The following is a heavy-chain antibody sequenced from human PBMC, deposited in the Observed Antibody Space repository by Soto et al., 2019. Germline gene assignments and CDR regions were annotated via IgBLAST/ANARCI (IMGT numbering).Heavy chain of an antibody. CDR3: AREKTYGSGSYYMSYYYYGMDV. CDR2: ISAYNGNT. D-gene: IGHD3-10*01. Sequence: ASVKVSCKASGYTFTSYGISWVRQAPGQGLEWMGWISAYNGNTNYAQKLQGRVTMTTDTSTSTAYMELRSLRSDDTAVYYCAREKTYGSGSYYMSYYYYGMDVWGQGTTVTVS. J-gene: IGHJ6*02. CDR1: GYTFTSYG. V-gene: IGHV1-18*01.